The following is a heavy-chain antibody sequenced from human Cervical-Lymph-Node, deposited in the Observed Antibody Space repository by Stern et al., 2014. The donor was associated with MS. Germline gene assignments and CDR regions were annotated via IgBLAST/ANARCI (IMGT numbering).Heavy chain of an antibody. CDR1: GGSIISGDFY. CDR3: ARRAGGSDNYFDP. V-gene: IGHV4-31*03. Sequence: QLQLQESGPGLVKPSQTLSLTCTVSGGSIISGDFYWSWIRQLPGKGLEWIGYIYYSGSTYYNPSLNSRVTISVDTANNQFSLKLSSVTAADTAVYYWARRAGGSDNYFDPWGQGTLVTVSS. J-gene: IGHJ5*02. CDR2: IYYSGST. D-gene: IGHD4/OR15-4a*01.